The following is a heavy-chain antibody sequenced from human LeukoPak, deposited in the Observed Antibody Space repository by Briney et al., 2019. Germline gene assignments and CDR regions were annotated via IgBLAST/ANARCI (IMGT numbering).Heavy chain of an antibody. J-gene: IGHJ4*02. D-gene: IGHD1-1*01. Sequence: GGSLRLSCAASGFTFSSYAMHWVRQAPGKGLEWVAVISYDGSNKYYADSVKGRFTISRDNSKNTLYLQMNSLRAEDTAVYYCAKEVLDDNWITIDYWGQGILVSVSS. CDR2: ISYDGSNK. V-gene: IGHV3-30-3*02. CDR1: GFTFSSYA. CDR3: AKEVLDDNWITIDY.